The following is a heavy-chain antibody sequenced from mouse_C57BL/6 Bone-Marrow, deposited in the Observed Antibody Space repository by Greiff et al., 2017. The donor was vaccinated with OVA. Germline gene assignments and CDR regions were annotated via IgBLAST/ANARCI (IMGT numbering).Heavy chain of an antibody. J-gene: IGHJ1*03. Sequence: QVQLKQPGAEPVKPGASVKLSCKASGYTFTSYWMHWVKQRPGQGLEWIGMIHPNSGSTNYNEKFKSKATLTVDKSSSTAYMQLSSLTSEDSAVYYCARGNYGYDYWYFDVWGTGTTVTVSS. CDR1: GYTFTSYW. V-gene: IGHV1-64*01. CDR2: IHPNSGST. CDR3: ARGNYGYDYWYFDV. D-gene: IGHD2-2*01.